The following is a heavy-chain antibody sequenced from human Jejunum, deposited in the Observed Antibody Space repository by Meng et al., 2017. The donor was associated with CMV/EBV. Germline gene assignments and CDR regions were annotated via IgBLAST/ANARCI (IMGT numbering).Heavy chain of an antibody. CDR2: VLHSGST. Sequence: VSGASFSSTNWWTWVRQPTGKGLEWIGEVLHSGSTNYNSSLKSRVTISVDKSRNLFSLKLNSVTAADTAVYYCARDLTVVRGVLDFWSQGTLVTVSS. J-gene: IGHJ4*02. CDR1: GASFSSTNW. D-gene: IGHD3-10*01. V-gene: IGHV4-4*02. CDR3: ARDLTVVRGVLDF.